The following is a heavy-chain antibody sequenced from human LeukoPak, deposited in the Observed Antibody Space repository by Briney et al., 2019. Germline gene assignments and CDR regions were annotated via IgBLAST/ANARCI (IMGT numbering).Heavy chain of an antibody. CDR3: AGSTYYYGSGSEGYFDY. CDR2: IYYSGST. D-gene: IGHD3-10*01. J-gene: IGHJ4*02. V-gene: IGHV4-30-4*08. Sequence: SETLSLTCTVSGGSISSGDYYWSWIRQPPGKGLEWLGYIYYSGSTYYNPSLKSRVTISVDTSKNQFSLKLSSVTAADTAVYYCAGSTYYYGSGSEGYFDYWGQGTLVTVSS. CDR1: GGSISSGDYY.